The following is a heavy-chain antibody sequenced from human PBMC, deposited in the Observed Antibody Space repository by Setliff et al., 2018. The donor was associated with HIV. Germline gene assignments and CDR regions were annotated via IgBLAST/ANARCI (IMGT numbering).Heavy chain of an antibody. J-gene: IGHJ4*02. V-gene: IGHV4-59*11. CDR1: GGSISSHY. Sequence: PSETLSLTCTVSGGSISSHYWSWIRQPPGKGLEWIGYIYYSGSTNSNPSLKGRVSMSVDTSKNQFSLKLSSVTAADPAVYYCARGDFYGTRNYFDYWGQGTLVTVSS. CDR3: ARGDFYGTRNYFDY. CDR2: IYYSGST. D-gene: IGHD2-8*01.